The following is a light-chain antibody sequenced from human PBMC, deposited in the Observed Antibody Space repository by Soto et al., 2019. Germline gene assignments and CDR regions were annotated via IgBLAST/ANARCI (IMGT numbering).Light chain of an antibody. CDR3: QQYGGSPRT. V-gene: IGKV3-20*01. CDR1: QSVSSK. CDR2: GAS. J-gene: IGKJ2*01. Sequence: PGERATLSCRASQSVSSKLAWYQQKPDQAPRVLIYGASSRATGIPDRFGGSGSGTDFTLTISRLEPEDFAVYYCQQYGGSPRTFGQGTKLEI.